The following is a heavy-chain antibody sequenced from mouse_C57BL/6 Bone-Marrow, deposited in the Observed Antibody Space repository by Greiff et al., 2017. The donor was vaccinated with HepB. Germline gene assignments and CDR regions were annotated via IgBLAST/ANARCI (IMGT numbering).Heavy chain of an antibody. CDR1: GYTFTDYY. D-gene: IGHD3-2*02. J-gene: IGHJ3*01. CDR2: INPNNGGT. Sequence: EVQLQQSGPELVKPGASVKISCKASGYTFTDYYMNWVKQSHGKSLEWIGDINPNNGGTSYNQKFKGKATLTVDKSSSTAYMELRSLTSEDSAVYYCATTDSSGYPWFAYWGQGTLVTVSA. CDR3: ATTDSSGYPWFAY. V-gene: IGHV1-26*01.